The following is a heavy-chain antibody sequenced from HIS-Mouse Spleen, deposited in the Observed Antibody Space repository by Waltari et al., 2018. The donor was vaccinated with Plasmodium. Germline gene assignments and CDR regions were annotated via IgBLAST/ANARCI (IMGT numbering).Heavy chain of an antibody. CDR1: GFSLSTSGVG. CDR2: IYWDDDK. V-gene: IGHV2-5*02. D-gene: IGHD2-2*01. CDR3: AHRPDCSSTSCYGGFDY. Sequence: QITFKESGPTLVKPTQTLTLTCTFSGFSLSTSGVGVGWIRQPPGKALEWLALIYWDDDKRYSPSLKSRLTITKDTSKNQVVLTMTNMDPVDTATYYCAHRPDCSSTSCYGGFDYWGQGTLVTVSS. J-gene: IGHJ4*02.